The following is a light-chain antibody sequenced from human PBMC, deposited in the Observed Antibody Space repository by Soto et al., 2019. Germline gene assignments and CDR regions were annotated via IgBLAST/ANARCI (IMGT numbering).Light chain of an antibody. J-gene: IGLJ1*01. CDR2: EVT. V-gene: IGLV2-8*01. Sequence: QSVLTQPPSASLSPGQSVTISCTGTSSDVGGYDYVSWYQQHPGKAPKLMICEVTKRPSGVPDRFSGSKSGNTASLTVSGLQAEDEADYYCSSYAGSNNFVFGTGTKVTVL. CDR3: SSYAGSNNFV. CDR1: SSDVGGYDY.